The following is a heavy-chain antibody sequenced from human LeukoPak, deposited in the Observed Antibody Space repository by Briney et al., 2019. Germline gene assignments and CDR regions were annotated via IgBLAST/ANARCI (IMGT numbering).Heavy chain of an antibody. CDR3: ARRLPHYYGSGRRPNRNWFDP. CDR1: GGSISSSSYY. J-gene: IGHJ5*02. D-gene: IGHD3-10*01. CDR2: IYYSGST. Sequence: SETPSLTCTVSGGSISSSSYYWGWIRQPPGKGLEWIGSIYYSGSTNYNPSLNSRVTISVDTSKNQFSLKLSSVTAADTAVYYCARRLPHYYGSGRRPNRNWFDPWGQGTLVTVSS. V-gene: IGHV4-39*07.